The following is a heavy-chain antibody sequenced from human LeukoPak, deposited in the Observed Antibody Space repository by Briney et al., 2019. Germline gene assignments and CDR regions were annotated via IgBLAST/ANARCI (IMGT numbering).Heavy chain of an antibody. CDR2: ISSSSSYI. J-gene: IGHJ6*02. Sequence: GGSLRLSCAASGFTFSSYAMSWVRQAPGKGLEWVSSISSSSSYIYYADSVKGRFTISRDNAKNSLYLQMNSLRAEDTAVYYCARGSARYQLLQGYYYGMDVWGQGTTVTVSS. CDR3: ARGSARYQLLQGYYYGMDV. V-gene: IGHV3-21*01. D-gene: IGHD2-2*01. CDR1: GFTFSSYA.